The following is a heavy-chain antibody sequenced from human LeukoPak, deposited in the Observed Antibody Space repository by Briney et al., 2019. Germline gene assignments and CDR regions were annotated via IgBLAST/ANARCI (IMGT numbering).Heavy chain of an antibody. CDR2: TSYDGTSK. Sequence: GGSLRLSCEASGFTFSNYAMHWVRQAPGKGLEWVAVTSYDGTSKYHADSVKGRFTISRDNSKNTLFLQLNSLRAEDTAVYYCTRVVYYGSGSYGGFDYWGQGTLVTVSS. V-gene: IGHV3-30-3*01. CDR3: TRVVYYGSGSYGGFDY. J-gene: IGHJ4*02. CDR1: GFTFSNYA. D-gene: IGHD3-10*01.